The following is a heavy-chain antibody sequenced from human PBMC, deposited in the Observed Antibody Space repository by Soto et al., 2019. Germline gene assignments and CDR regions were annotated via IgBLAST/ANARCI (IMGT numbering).Heavy chain of an antibody. CDR2: IRSKANSYAT. V-gene: IGHV3-73*01. CDR1: GFTFSGSA. J-gene: IGHJ4*02. Sequence: GGSLRLSCAASGFTFSGSAMHWVRQASGKGLEWVGRIRSKANSYATAYAASVKGRFTISRDDSKNTAYLQMNSLKTEDTAVYYCRATYYYGSGSYSSDDYWGQGTLVTVSS. D-gene: IGHD3-10*01. CDR3: RATYYYGSGSYSSDDY.